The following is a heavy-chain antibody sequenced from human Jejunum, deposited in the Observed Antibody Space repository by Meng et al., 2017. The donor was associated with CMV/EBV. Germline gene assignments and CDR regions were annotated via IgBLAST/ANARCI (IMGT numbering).Heavy chain of an antibody. CDR1: GYLVTISA. Sequence: VQAGTALSRAGAAVKVSWKASGYLVTISAINWVRPATGQGLERMGWINTSAGNPTYAQGFTGRFVFSLDTSVSTAYLQISSLKAEDTAVYYCVRDKIAVAGITGDYWGQGTLVTVSS. D-gene: IGHD6-19*01. V-gene: IGHV7-4-1*02. CDR2: INTSAGNP. CDR3: VRDKIAVAGITGDY. J-gene: IGHJ4*02.